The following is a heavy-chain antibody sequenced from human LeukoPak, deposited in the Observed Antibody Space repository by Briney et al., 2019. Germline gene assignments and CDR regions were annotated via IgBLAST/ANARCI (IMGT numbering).Heavy chain of an antibody. CDR2: IYPGDSDT. CDR3: ARQVYCSSTSCDAGGYFDL. V-gene: IGHV5-51*01. Sequence: KTGESLKISCKGSGYNFTSYWIGWVRQMPGKGLEWMGIIYPGDSDTRYSASFQGQVTISADKSISTAYLQWSSLKASDTAMYYCARQVYCSSTSCDAGGYFDLWGRGTLVTVSS. J-gene: IGHJ2*01. D-gene: IGHD2-2*01. CDR1: GYNFTSYW.